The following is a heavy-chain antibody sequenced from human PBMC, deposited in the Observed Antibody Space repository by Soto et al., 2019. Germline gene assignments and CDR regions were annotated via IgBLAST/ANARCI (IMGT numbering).Heavy chain of an antibody. Sequence: SVGSLRLSCAASGFTFSNAWMSWVRQAPGKGLEWVGRIKSKTDGGTTDYAAPVKGRFTISRDDSKNTLYLQMNSLKTEDTAVYYCTTDLQQYYYGMDVWGQGTTVTVSS. CDR2: IKSKTDGGTT. CDR1: GFTFSNAW. CDR3: TTDLQQYYYGMDV. J-gene: IGHJ6*02. V-gene: IGHV3-15*01.